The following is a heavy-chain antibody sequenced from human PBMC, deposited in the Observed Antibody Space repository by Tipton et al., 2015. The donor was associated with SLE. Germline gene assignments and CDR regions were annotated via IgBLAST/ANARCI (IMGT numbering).Heavy chain of an antibody. CDR3: ARRFMIVGARLDP. J-gene: IGHJ5*02. V-gene: IGHV4-34*01. CDR2: INHSGST. Sequence: TLSLTCTVYGGSFSDYYWSWIRQSPGKGLERIGEINHSGSTNYNPSLKSRVTISADTSKNQFSLKLSSVTAADTAVYYCARRFMIVGARLDPWGQGTLVTVSS. D-gene: IGHD1-26*01. CDR1: GGSFSDYY.